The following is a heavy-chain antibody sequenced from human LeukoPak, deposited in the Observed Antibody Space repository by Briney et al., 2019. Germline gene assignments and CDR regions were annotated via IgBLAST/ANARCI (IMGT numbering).Heavy chain of an antibody. CDR2: ISSNGGST. D-gene: IGHD5-18*01. V-gene: IGHV3-64*01. CDR1: GFTFSSYA. J-gene: IGHJ6*02. CDR3: ARAQIQLWGYYYYGMDV. Sequence: GGSLRLSCAASGFTFSSYAMHWVRQAPGKGLEYVSAISSNGGSTYYANSVKGRFTISRDNSKNTLYLHVGSLRAEGTAVYYCARAQIQLWGYYYYGMDVWGQGTTVTVSS.